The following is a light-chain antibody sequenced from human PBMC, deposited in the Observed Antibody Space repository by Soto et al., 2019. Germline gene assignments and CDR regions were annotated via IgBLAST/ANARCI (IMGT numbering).Light chain of an antibody. CDR2: GTS. J-gene: IGKJ1*01. Sequence: EIVLTQSPGTLSLSPGERATLSCGASQSVGSTNLAWYQQKPGQAPRLLIYGTSSRPIGIPDRFSGSGSATDFTLTISRLEPEDFAVYYCEQYYNSRWTFGQGTRVEIK. CDR1: QSVGSTN. CDR3: EQYYNSRWT. V-gene: IGKV3-20*01.